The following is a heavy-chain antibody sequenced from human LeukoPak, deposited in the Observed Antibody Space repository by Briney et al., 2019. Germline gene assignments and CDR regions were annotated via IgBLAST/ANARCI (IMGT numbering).Heavy chain of an antibody. D-gene: IGHD3-22*01. V-gene: IGHV3-53*01. CDR3: ARDLLGYYRDY. Sequence: GGSLRLSCAASGITVSTNYMSWVRQAPGKGLEWVSVIYSGGSTYYADSVKGRFTISRDNSKNTLYLQMNSLRDEDTAVYYCARDLLGYYRDYWGQGTLVTVSS. CDR1: GITVSTNY. J-gene: IGHJ4*02. CDR2: IYSGGST.